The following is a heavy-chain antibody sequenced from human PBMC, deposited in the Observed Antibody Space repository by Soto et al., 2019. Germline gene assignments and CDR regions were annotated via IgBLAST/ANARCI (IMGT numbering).Heavy chain of an antibody. J-gene: IGHJ6*02. CDR3: AGLRRWSGIWSHGMDV. CDR2: IIPIFGTA. V-gene: IGHV1-69*12. Sequence: QVQQVQSGAEVKKPGSSVKVSCKASGGTFSSYAISWVRQAPGQGLEWMGGIIPIFGTANYAQKFQGRVTITADESTSTAYMELSSLRSEDTAVYYCAGLRRWSGIWSHGMDVWGQGTTVTVSS. CDR1: GGTFSSYA. D-gene: IGHD3-3*01.